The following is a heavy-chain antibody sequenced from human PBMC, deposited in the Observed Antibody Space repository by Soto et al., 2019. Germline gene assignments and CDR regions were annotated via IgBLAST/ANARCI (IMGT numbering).Heavy chain of an antibody. D-gene: IGHD5-12*01. CDR2: INHSGST. V-gene: IGHV4-34*01. CDR3: ARGVGYAGVDY. J-gene: IGHJ4*02. CDR1: GGSFSAYY. Sequence: QVQLQQWGAGLLKPSETLSLTCAVYGGSFSAYYWSWIRQPPGKGLEWIGEINHSGSTTYNPSLKSRVTISVDRSKNQVSLKLSSVTAADTALYYCARGVGYAGVDYWGQGTLVTVSS.